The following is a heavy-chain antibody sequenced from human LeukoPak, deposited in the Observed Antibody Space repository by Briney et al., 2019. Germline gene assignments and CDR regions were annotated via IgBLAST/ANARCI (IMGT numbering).Heavy chain of an antibody. V-gene: IGHV4-59*10. Sequence: SESLCLTCAGYGGSFSGYYWSWIRQAAGKGLEWMGHMCSSWATNYNAYLESRVTMSIDTSKNQFSLKLSSVTAADTAVYYCARPAGWFVEPHGNYFDYWGQGTLVTVSS. D-gene: IGHD3-10*01. CDR3: ARPAGWFVEPHGNYFDY. CDR1: GGSFSGYY. J-gene: IGHJ4*02. CDR2: MCSSWAT.